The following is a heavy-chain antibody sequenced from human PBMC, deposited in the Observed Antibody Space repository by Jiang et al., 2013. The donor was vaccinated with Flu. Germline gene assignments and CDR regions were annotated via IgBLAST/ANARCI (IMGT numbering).Heavy chain of an antibody. CDR2: IRHSGNT. D-gene: IGHD4-17*01. V-gene: IGHV4-38-2*02. Sequence: LLKPSETLSLTCTVSNYSISTSYYWGWIRQSPGEGLQWIGSIRHSGNTYFNPSLKSRVTLSVDATNNHFSLKLTSMTAADTAIYYCARVFRRDSEFGYYHFDSWSQGTLV. J-gene: IGHJ4*02. CDR3: ARVFRRDSEFGYYHFDS. CDR1: NYSISTSYY.